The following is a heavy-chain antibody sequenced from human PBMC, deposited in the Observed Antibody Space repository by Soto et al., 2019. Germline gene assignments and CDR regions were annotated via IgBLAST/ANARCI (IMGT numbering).Heavy chain of an antibody. V-gene: IGHV1-69*01. CDR2: IIPIFGTA. J-gene: IGHJ3*02. CDR3: ARRGGEIGCGGDCYTHDAFDI. Sequence: QVQLVQSGAEVKKPGSSVKVSCKASGGTFSSYAISWVRQAPGQGLEWMGVIIPIFGTANYAQKFQGRVTITADESTSTAYMELSSLRSEDTAVYYCARRGGEIGCGGDCYTHDAFDIWGQGTMVTVSS. CDR1: GGTFSSYA. D-gene: IGHD2-21*02.